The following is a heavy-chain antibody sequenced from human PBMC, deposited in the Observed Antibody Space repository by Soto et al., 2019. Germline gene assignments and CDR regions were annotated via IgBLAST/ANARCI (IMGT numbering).Heavy chain of an antibody. CDR3: ARDPRVYCSSTSCYFPSYYYYGMDV. J-gene: IGHJ6*02. Sequence: ASVKVSCKASGYTFTSYGISWVRQAPGQGLEWMGWISAYNGNTNYAQKLQGRVTMTTDTSTSTAYMELRSLRSDDTAVYNCARDPRVYCSSTSCYFPSYYYYGMDVWGQGTTVTVSS. V-gene: IGHV1-18*04. D-gene: IGHD2-2*01. CDR2: ISAYNGNT. CDR1: GYTFTSYG.